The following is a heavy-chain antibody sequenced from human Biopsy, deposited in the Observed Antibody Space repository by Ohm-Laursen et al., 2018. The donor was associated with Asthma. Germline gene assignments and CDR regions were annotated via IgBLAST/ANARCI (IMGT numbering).Heavy chain of an antibody. CDR2: LIPVLGTP. Sequence: ASVKVSCKASGDSFSNYAISWVRQAPGQGLEWMGGLIPVLGTPDHVQMFEGRVTITTDESTSTAYMELSSLSSEDTAVYYCARGYSGSDRIVYYYSGLEVWGQGTTVTVSS. V-gene: IGHV1-69*05. J-gene: IGHJ6*02. D-gene: IGHD5-12*01. CDR3: ARGYSGSDRIVYYYSGLEV. CDR1: GDSFSNYA.